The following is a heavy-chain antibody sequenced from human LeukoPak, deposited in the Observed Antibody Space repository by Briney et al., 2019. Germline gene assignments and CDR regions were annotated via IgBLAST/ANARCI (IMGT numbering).Heavy chain of an antibody. Sequence: PSETLSLTCTVSGGSISDRSYFWVYIRQPPGKGLEWIGSIYYSGTTYYNPSLRSRVTISVETSKNQFSLKLSSVTAADTAVYYCTRGVRRYSGYDFLDWGQGTLVTVSS. CDR2: IYYSGTT. D-gene: IGHD5-12*01. CDR3: TRGVRRYSGYDFLD. CDR1: GGSISDRSYF. V-gene: IGHV4-39*01. J-gene: IGHJ4*02.